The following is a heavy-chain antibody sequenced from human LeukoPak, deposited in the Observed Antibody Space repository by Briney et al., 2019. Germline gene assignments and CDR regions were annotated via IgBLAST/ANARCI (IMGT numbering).Heavy chain of an antibody. CDR2: IDWDDDK. CDR3: ARTHDYGDYLTFDY. J-gene: IGHJ4*02. V-gene: IGHV2-70*11. Sequence: SGLALVKPTQTLTLTCTSSGFSLSTSGMCVSWIRQPPGKALEWLARIDWDDDKYYSTSLKTRLTISKDTSKNQVVLTMTNMDPVDTATYYCARTHDYGDYLTFDYWGQGTLVTVSS. CDR1: GFSLSTSGMC. D-gene: IGHD4-17*01.